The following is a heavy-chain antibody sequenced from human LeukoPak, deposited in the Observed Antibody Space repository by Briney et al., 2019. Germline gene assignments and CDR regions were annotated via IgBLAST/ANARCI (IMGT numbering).Heavy chain of an antibody. D-gene: IGHD3-10*01. V-gene: IGHV1-18*01. J-gene: IGHJ3*01. CDR1: VYTFSTYG. CDR2: SIAYKVYT. CDR3: SRDLCYYGSGSYYDVFDV. Sequence: ASVKVSCKASVYTFSTYGISWVRPALGQGLEWGVWSIAYKVYTYYAQKLQGRVTLTPDTSTSTAYMEPRSLRSDDAAIYYLSRDLCYYGSGSYYDVFDVWGQGTMVTVSS.